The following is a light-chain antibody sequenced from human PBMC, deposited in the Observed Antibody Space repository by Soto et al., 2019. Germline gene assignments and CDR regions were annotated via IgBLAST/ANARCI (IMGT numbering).Light chain of an antibody. CDR2: SNN. V-gene: IGLV1-44*01. Sequence: QSVLTQPPSASGTPGQRVTLSCSGSSSNIGCNTVNWYQQLPGTAPKLLIYSNNQQPSGVPDRFSGSKSGTSASLAISGHQSEDEADYYCAAWDDSLNGVVFGGGTKLTVL. CDR3: AAWDDSLNGVV. J-gene: IGLJ2*01. CDR1: SSNIGCNT.